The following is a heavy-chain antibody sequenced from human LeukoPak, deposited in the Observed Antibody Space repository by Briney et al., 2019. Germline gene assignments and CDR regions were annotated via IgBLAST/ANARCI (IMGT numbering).Heavy chain of an antibody. CDR2: INGDGSEK. Sequence: GGSLTLSCVASGSMFSNYWMTWVRQAPGKGLEWVANINGDGSEKHYVDSLKGRFTISRDNAKNSLYLQMNSHSAEDTAVYWCGSEINWGSGGFDVWGQGTMVTVSS. J-gene: IGHJ3*01. V-gene: IGHV3-7*01. D-gene: IGHD7-27*01. CDR1: GSMFSNYW. CDR3: GSEINWGSGGFDV.